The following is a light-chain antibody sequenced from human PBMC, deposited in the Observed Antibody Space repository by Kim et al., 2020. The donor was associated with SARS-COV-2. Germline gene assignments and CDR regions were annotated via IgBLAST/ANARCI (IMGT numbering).Light chain of an antibody. CDR1: QSLTTNY. V-gene: IGKV3-20*01. CDR2: GAS. Sequence: EIVLTQSPGTVSLSPGERATLSCRASQSLTTNYLAWYQQKPGQAPTLLIYGASSRATNISDRFSGSGSGTDFTLTISRLEPEDFAVYFCQQYVSSSWTFGQGTKVDIK. J-gene: IGKJ1*01. CDR3: QQYVSSSWT.